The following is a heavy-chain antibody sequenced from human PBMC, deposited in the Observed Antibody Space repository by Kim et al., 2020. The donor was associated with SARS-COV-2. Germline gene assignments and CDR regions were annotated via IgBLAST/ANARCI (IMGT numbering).Heavy chain of an antibody. CDR2: IWYDGSNK. Sequence: GGSLRLSCAASGFTFSSYGMHWVRQAPGKGLEWVAVIWYDGSNKYYADSVKGRFTISRDNSKNTLYLQMNSLRAEDTAVYYCAREVSFGVGAHFDYWGQGTLVTVSS. CDR3: AREVSFGVGAHFDY. V-gene: IGHV3-33*01. J-gene: IGHJ4*02. D-gene: IGHD3-3*01. CDR1: GFTFSSYG.